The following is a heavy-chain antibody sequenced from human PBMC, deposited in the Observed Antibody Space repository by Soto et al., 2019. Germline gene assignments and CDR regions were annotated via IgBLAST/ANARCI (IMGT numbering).Heavy chain of an antibody. CDR3: ASDFLTRTPWGSETAQFSNYGIAV. D-gene: IGHD3-9*01. CDR2: VRPYSGST. Sequence: ASVKVSCKASGYTFISYAISWVRQVPGQGLEWMGRVRPYSGSTDSAQKFQGRLTMTADTSTNTAYMDLRNLRSDDTAIYFCASDFLTRTPWGSETAQFSNYGIAVWGQGTTVTVSS. V-gene: IGHV1-18*01. J-gene: IGHJ6*02. CDR1: GYTFISYA.